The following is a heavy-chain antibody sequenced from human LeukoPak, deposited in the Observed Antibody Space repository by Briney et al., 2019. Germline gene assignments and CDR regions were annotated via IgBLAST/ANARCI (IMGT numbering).Heavy chain of an antibody. CDR1: GFTFSSYD. J-gene: IGHJ4*02. CDR2: ISYDGSNK. CDR3: AKGTASDY. Sequence: GGSLRLSCTASGFTFSSYDMHWVRRAPGKGLEWVAVISYDGSNKYYADSVKGRFTISRDNSKNTLYLQMNSLRAEDTAVYYCAKGTASDYWGQGTLVTVSS. V-gene: IGHV3-30*18. D-gene: IGHD5-18*01.